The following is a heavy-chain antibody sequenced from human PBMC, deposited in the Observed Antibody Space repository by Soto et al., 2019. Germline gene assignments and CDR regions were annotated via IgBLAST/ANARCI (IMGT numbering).Heavy chain of an antibody. D-gene: IGHD2-2*02. Sequence: AGGSLRLSCAVPGFTFSTHAMSWVRQAPGKGLERVSGTSATGSTTYYADSVKGQFTISRDNSKNTLYLQMNSLRAEDTAVYYCAKQSKWSSTSCYSGGSTCPLDCWGQGTQVTVSS. V-gene: IGHV3-23*01. CDR3: AKQSKWSSTSCYSGGSTCPLDC. J-gene: IGHJ4*02. CDR1: GFTFSTHA. CDR2: TSATGSTT.